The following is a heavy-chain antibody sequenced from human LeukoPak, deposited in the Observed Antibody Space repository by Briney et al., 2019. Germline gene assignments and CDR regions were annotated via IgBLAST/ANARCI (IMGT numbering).Heavy chain of an antibody. CDR1: GFTFSSYW. V-gene: IGHV3-74*01. D-gene: IGHD1-14*01. CDR2: INSDGSST. Sequence: PGGSLRLSCAASGFTFSSYWMHWVRQAPGKGLVWVSRINSDGSSTSYADSVKGRFTISRDNAKNMLYLQVNSLRAEDTAVHYCATQQGGNPAYWGQGTLVTVSS. CDR3: ATQQGGNPAY. J-gene: IGHJ4*02.